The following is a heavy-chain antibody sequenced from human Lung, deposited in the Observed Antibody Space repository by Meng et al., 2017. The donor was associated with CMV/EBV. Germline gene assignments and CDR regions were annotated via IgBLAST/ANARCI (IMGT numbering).Heavy chain of an antibody. Sequence: ESXKISCAASEFTFSGFWMTWVRQAPGKGLEWVANINQDGSEIYYLDSVKGRFTISRDNAKNSLFLQMNSLRAEDTAVYYCARAIWFGEFCDFWGQGTRVTVSS. CDR1: EFTFSGFW. CDR2: INQDGSEI. CDR3: ARAIWFGEFCDF. V-gene: IGHV3-7*01. D-gene: IGHD3-10*01. J-gene: IGHJ4*02.